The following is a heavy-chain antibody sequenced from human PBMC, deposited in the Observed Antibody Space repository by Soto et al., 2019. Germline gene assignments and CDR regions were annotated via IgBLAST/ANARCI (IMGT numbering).Heavy chain of an antibody. CDR1: GGSISSGGYS. Sequence: PSETLSLTCAVSGGSISSGGYSWSWIRQPPGKGLEWIGYIYYSGSTYYNPSLKSRVTISQDTSKSQFSLELSSVTAADTAVYFCARGLITGSHYSGGWYYFDSWGQGTQVTVSS. V-gene: IGHV4-30-2*01. CDR3: ARGLITGSHYSGGWYYFDS. D-gene: IGHD6-19*01. CDR2: IYYSGST. J-gene: IGHJ4*02.